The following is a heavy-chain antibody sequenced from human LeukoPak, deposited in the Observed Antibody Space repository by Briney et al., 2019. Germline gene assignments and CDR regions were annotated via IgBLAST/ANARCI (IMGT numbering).Heavy chain of an antibody. CDR2: IIGIGSTI. CDR1: GFPFSSYE. J-gene: IGHJ4*02. CDR3: ARAPGGYSYGTPNFDY. Sequence: PGGSLRLSCAASGFPFSSYEMNWVRQAPGKGLEWVSYIIGIGSTIYYADSVKGRFTISRDNAKNSLYLQMNSLRAEDTAVYYCARAPGGYSYGTPNFDYWGQGTLVTVSS. D-gene: IGHD5-18*01. V-gene: IGHV3-48*03.